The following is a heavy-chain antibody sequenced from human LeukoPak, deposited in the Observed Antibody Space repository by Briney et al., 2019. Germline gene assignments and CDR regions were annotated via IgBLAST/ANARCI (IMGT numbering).Heavy chain of an antibody. V-gene: IGHV1-69*13. J-gene: IGHJ4*02. CDR2: IIPIFGTA. Sequence: EASVKVSCKASGGTFSIYAISWVRQAPGQGLEWMGGIIPIFGTANYAQKFQGRVTITADESTSTAYMELSSLRSEDTAVYYCARDAYRGNYFDYWGQGTLVTVSS. D-gene: IGHD2-2*01. CDR3: ARDAYRGNYFDY. CDR1: GGTFSIYA.